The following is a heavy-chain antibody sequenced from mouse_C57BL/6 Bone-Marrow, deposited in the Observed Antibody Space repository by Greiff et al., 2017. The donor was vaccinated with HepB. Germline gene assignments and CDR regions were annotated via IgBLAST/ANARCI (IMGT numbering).Heavy chain of an antibody. V-gene: IGHV1-63*01. Sequence: QVQLKESGAELVRPGTSVKMSCKASGYTFTNYWIGWAKQRPGHGLEWIGDIYPGGGYTNYNEKFKGKATLTADKSSSTAYMQFSSLTSEDSAIYYCARYRLRRLMDYWGQGTSVTGSS. CDR3: ARYRLRRLMDY. CDR2: IYPGGGYT. J-gene: IGHJ4*01. D-gene: IGHD2-2*01. CDR1: GYTFTNYW.